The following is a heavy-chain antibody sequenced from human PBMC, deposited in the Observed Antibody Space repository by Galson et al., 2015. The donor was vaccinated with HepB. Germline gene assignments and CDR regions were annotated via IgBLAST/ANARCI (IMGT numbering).Heavy chain of an antibody. CDR3: AKSVLWGFGELVDY. CDR2: IRYDGSNK. CDR1: GFTFSSYG. J-gene: IGHJ4*02. Sequence: SLRLSCAASGFTFSSYGMHWVRQAPGKGLEWVAFIRYDGSNKYYADSVKGRFTISRDNSKNTLYLQMNSLRAEDTAVYYCAKSVLWGFGELVDYWGQGTLVTVSS. D-gene: IGHD3-10*01. V-gene: IGHV3-30*02.